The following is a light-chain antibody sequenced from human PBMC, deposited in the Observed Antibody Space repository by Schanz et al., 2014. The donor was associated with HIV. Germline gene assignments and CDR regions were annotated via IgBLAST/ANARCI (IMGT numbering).Light chain of an antibody. CDR2: GAS. V-gene: IGKV3-15*01. J-gene: IGKJ1*01. Sequence: EIVMTQSPATLSVSPGESATLSCRASESVSNNLAWYQQKPGQAPRLLIYGASTRATGVPARFIGSESGTDFTLTISSMEPEDYAVYYCQQYDSPPWAFGQGTKVEVK. CDR3: QQYDSPPWA. CDR1: ESVSNN.